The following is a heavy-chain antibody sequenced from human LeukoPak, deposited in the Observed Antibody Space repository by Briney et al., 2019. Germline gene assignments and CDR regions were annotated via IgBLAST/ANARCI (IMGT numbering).Heavy chain of an antibody. D-gene: IGHD5-24*01. CDR1: GGTFSSYA. Sequence: GASVKVSCKASGGTFSSYAINWVRQATGQGLEWMGWMNPNSGNTGYAQKFQGRVTMTRNTSISTAYMELSSLRSEDTAVYYCARGSQGEDGYNLYAFDIWGQGTMVTVSS. J-gene: IGHJ3*02. CDR3: ARGSQGEDGYNLYAFDI. CDR2: MNPNSGNT. V-gene: IGHV1-8*02.